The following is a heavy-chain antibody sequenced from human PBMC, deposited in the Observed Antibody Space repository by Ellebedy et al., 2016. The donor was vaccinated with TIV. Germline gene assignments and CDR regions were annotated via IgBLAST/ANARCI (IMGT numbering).Heavy chain of an antibody. Sequence: GESLKISCAASGFIFNTYALHWVRQAPGKGLEWLTVISFDGKTVHYADSVKGRFTISRDDSKSTVFLEMNSLKPEDTGVYHCARERLWGPLNVYYNFDLWGQGTLVTVSS. J-gene: IGHJ1*01. D-gene: IGHD3/OR15-3a*01. CDR3: ARERLWGPLNVYYNFDL. V-gene: IGHV3-30*04. CDR2: ISFDGKTV. CDR1: GFIFNTYA.